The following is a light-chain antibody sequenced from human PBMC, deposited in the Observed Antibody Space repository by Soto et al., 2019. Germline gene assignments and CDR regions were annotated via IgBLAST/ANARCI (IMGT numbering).Light chain of an antibody. CDR2: EVY. V-gene: IGLV2-8*01. CDR3: SSYVGTNSYV. Sequence: QSVLTQPASVSGSPGQSIAISCTGTSSDVGGYNSVSWYQQYPGKAPKLIIYEVYKRPSGVPDRFSGSKSGNTAALTVSGLQAEDEADYYCSSYVGTNSYVFGTGTKVTVL. J-gene: IGLJ1*01. CDR1: SSDVGGYNS.